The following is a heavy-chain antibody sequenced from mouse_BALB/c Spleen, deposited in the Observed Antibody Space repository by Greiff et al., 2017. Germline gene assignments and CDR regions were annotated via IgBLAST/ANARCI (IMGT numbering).Heavy chain of an antibody. CDR1: GYTFTSYY. J-gene: IGHJ4*01. CDR2: INPRNGGT. V-gene: IGHV1S16*01. CDR3: TRCGYDYDVSAMDY. D-gene: IGHD2-4*01. Sequence: QVQLQQSGADLVQPGASVKLSCKASGYTFTSYYMYWVQQSPGQGLEWIGEINPRNGGTNFNEMFKRKATLTVDKSSSTGYMQLSLLTSETSAFYYSTRCGYDYDVSAMDYWGQGTSVTVSS.